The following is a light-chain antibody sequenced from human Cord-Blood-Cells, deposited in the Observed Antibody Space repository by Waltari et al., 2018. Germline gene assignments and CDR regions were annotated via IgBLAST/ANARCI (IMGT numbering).Light chain of an antibody. Sequence: SVLTQPPSASGTPGQRVTISCSGSSSNIGSNTVHWYQQLPGTAPKLLIYSTNQRPSGVPDRFSGSKSGTSASLAISGLQSEDEADYYCAAWDDSLNGWVFGGGTKLTVL. CDR2: STN. CDR3: AAWDDSLNGWV. V-gene: IGLV1-44*01. J-gene: IGLJ3*02. CDR1: SSNIGSNT.